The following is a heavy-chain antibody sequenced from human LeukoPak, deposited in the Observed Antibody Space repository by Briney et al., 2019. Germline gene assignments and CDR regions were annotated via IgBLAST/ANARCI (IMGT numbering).Heavy chain of an antibody. CDR2: ISSNGGST. J-gene: IGHJ4*02. CDR3: ARVLIVGATELDY. D-gene: IGHD1-26*01. CDR1: GFTFSSCA. Sequence: GGSLRLSCAASGFTFSSCAMHWVRQAPGKGLEYVSAISSNGGSTYYANSVKGRFTISRDNSKNTLYLQMGSLRAEDMAVYYCARVLIVGATELDYWGQGTLVTVSS. V-gene: IGHV3-64*01.